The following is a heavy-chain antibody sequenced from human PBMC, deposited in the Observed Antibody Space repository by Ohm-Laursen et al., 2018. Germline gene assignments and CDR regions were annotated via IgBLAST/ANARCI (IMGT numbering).Heavy chain of an antibody. J-gene: IGHJ4*02. V-gene: IGHV3-9*01. CDR2: ISWNSGNI. Sequence: SLRLSCSASGFTFDDNAMHWVRQVPGKGLEWVTGISWNSGNIGYADSVKGRFTISRDNAKNSLYLQMNSLRPEDTALYYCVKSNLFSSSWYHYWGQGTLVTVSS. CDR3: VKSNLFSSSWYHY. D-gene: IGHD6-13*01. CDR1: GFTFDDNA.